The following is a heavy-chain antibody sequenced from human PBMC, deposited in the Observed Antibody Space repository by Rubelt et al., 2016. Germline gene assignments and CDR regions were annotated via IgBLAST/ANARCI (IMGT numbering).Heavy chain of an antibody. CDR2: ISAYNGNT. CDR3: ARVEYYYDSSGYSDY. D-gene: IGHD3-22*01. J-gene: IGHJ4*02. Sequence: QVQLVQSGAEVKKPGASVKVSCKASSYTFTSYGISWVRQAPGQGLEWMGWISAYNGNTNYAQKLQGRVTMTTGTSTSTAYMELRSLRSDDTAVYYCARVEYYYDSSGYSDYWGQGTLVTVSS. V-gene: IGHV1-18*01. CDR1: SYTFTSYG.